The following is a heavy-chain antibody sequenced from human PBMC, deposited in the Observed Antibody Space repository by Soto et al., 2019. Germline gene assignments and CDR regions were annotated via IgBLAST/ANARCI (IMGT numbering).Heavy chain of an antibody. CDR2: IIPISDTT. Sequence: QVQLVQSGAEVKKPGSSVKVSCKASGGTFSSYAISWVRQAPGQGLEWMGGIIPISDTTNYAQKFQGRVTITADESTSTAYRELSSLRSEDTAVYYCARSQGSSTSLEIYYYYYYGMDVWGQATTVTVSS. J-gene: IGHJ6*02. V-gene: IGHV1-69*01. CDR1: GGTFSSYA. D-gene: IGHD2-2*01. CDR3: ARSQGSSTSLEIYYYYYYGMDV.